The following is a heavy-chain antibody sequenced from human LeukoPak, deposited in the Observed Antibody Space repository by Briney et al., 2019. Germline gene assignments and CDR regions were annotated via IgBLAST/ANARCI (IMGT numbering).Heavy chain of an antibody. V-gene: IGHV3-30*03. CDR2: ISHDGGLQ. CDR3: ARDPLLGAPDYFDY. CDR1: GFTFSNYA. Sequence: GRSLRLSCAASGFTFSNYAMHWLRQAPGKGLEWVAVISHDGGLQYHADSVKGRFTISRDNSKNTLYLQMYSLRFEDTAVYHCARDPLLGAPDYFDYWGQGTLVTVSS. J-gene: IGHJ4*02. D-gene: IGHD1-26*01.